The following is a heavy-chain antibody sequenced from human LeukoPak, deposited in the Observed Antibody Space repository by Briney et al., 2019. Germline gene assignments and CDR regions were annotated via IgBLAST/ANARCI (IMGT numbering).Heavy chain of an antibody. Sequence: PGGSLRLSCAASGFTFSSYAMHWVRQAPGKGLEYVSAISSNGGSTYYANSVKGRFTISRDNSKNTLYLQMNSLRAEDTAVYYCAKDFGVWGSYRDLYFDYWGQGTLVTVSS. CDR1: GFTFSSYA. CDR3: AKDFGVWGSYRDLYFDY. J-gene: IGHJ4*02. D-gene: IGHD3-16*02. V-gene: IGHV3-64*01. CDR2: ISSNGGST.